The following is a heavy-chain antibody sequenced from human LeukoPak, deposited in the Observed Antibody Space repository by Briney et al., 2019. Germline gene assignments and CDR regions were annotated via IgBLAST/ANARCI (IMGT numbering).Heavy chain of an antibody. CDR1: GFTFSSYG. CDR2: IWYDGSNK. J-gene: IGHJ4*02. Sequence: GGSLRLSCAASGFTFSSYGMNWVRQAPGKGLEWVAVIWYDGSNKYYADSVKGRFTISRDNSKNTLYLQMNSLRAEDTTVYYCARDGVVDYYGSGSYRGMRYWGQGTLVTVSS. V-gene: IGHV3-33*01. D-gene: IGHD3-10*01. CDR3: ARDGVVDYYGSGSYRGMRY.